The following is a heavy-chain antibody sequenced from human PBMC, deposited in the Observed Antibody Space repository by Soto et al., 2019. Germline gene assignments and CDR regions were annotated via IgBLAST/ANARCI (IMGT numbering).Heavy chain of an antibody. V-gene: IGHV3-33*01. CDR1: GFTFSSYG. J-gene: IGHJ4*02. Sequence: PGGSLRLSCAASGFTFSSYGMHWVRQAPGKGLEWVAVIWYDGSNKYYADSVKGRFTISRDNSKNTLYLQMNSLRAEDTAVYYCARDNDFWSGYYTGGVDYWGQGTLVTVSS. CDR2: IWYDGSNK. CDR3: ARDNDFWSGYYTGGVDY. D-gene: IGHD3-3*01.